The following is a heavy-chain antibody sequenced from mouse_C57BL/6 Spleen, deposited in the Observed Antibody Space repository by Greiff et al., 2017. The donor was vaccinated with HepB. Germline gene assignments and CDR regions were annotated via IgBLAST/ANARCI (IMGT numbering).Heavy chain of an antibody. CDR1: GYTFTSYW. Sequence: QVQLQQPGAELVKPGASVKLSCKASGYTFTSYWMQWVKQRPGQGLEWIGEIDPSDSYTNYNQKVKGKATLTVDTSSSTAYMQLSSLTSEDSAVYYCARRSDWYFDVWGTGTTVTVSS. CDR2: IDPSDSYT. J-gene: IGHJ1*03. CDR3: ARRSDWYFDV. V-gene: IGHV1-50*01.